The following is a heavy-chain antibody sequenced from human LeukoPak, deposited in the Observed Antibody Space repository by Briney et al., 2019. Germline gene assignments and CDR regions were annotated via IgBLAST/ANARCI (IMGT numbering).Heavy chain of an antibody. D-gene: IGHD4-17*01. J-gene: IGHJ4*02. CDR1: GFTFTSSA. CDR3: AADPYDYGDYVLGY. V-gene: IGHV1-58*01. Sequence: EAAVKVSCKASGFTFTSSAVQWVRQARGQRLEWIGWIVVGSGNTNYAQKFQERVTITRDMSTSTAYMELSSLRSEDTAVYYCAADPYDYGDYVLGYWGQGTLVTVSS. CDR2: IVVGSGNT.